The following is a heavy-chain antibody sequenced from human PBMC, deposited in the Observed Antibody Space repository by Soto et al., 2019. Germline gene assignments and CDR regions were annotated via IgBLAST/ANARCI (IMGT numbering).Heavy chain of an antibody. V-gene: IGHV4-30-4*01. CDR1: GGSISSGDYY. J-gene: IGHJ4*02. CDR3: ARETGDSGYTYYFDY. D-gene: IGHD5-12*01. CDR2: IYYSGST. Sequence: QVQLQESGPGLVKPSQTLSLTCTVSGGSISSGDYYWSWIRQPPGKGLEWIGYIYYSGSTYYNPSLKSRVTISVDTSKNQFSLKLSSVTAADTAVYYCARETGDSGYTYYFDYWGQGTLVTVSS.